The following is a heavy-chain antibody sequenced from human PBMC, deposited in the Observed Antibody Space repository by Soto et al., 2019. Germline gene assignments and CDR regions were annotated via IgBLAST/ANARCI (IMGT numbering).Heavy chain of an antibody. CDR2: IYYSGST. V-gene: IGHV4-31*03. CDR3: ARGKAFGELFTWFDP. D-gene: IGHD3-10*01. Sequence: SETLSLTCTVSGGSISSGGYYWSWIRQHPGKGLEWIGYIYYSGSTYYNPSLKSRVTISVDTSKNQFSLKLSSVTAADTAVYYCARGKAFGELFTWFDPWGQGTLVTVSS. CDR1: GGSISSGGYY. J-gene: IGHJ5*02.